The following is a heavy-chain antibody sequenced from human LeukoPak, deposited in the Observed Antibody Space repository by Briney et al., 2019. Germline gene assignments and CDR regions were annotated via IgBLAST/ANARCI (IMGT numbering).Heavy chain of an antibody. Sequence: MPSETLSLTCTVSGGSISIYYWSWIRQPPGKGLEWIGYINYSGSTNYNPSLKSRVTISVDTSKNQFSLKLTSVTAADTAVYYCARDGGVVPAAAFDYWGQGTLVTVSS. CDR1: GGSISIYY. CDR3: ARDGGVVPAAAFDY. D-gene: IGHD2-2*01. CDR2: INYSGST. J-gene: IGHJ4*02. V-gene: IGHV4-59*01.